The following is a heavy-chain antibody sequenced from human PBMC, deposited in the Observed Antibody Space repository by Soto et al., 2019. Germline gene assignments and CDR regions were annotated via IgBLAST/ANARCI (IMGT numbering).Heavy chain of an antibody. J-gene: IGHJ3*02. V-gene: IGHV4-31*03. CDR1: GDSVSSGGSY. CDR2: FYDSGRA. D-gene: IGHD2-21*01. Sequence: SETLSLTCSVSGDSVSSGGSYWSWVRQHPGRGLEWIGFFYDSGRAYYNPSLKSRVIVSVDTSQNQFSLKLSSVTAADTAVYYCARDNPPFLGANAFDIWGPGRMVTVSS. CDR3: ARDNPPFLGANAFDI.